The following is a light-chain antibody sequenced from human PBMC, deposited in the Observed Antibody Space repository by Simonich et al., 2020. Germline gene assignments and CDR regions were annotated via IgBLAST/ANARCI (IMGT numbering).Light chain of an antibody. CDR2: DAS. J-gene: IGKJ5*01. CDR3: QQRSNWIT. V-gene: IGKV3-11*01. CDR1: QSVSSY. Sequence: EIVLTQSPATLSLSPGERATLPCRASQSVSSYLAWYQQKPGQAPRLLIYDASNRATGTPARFSGSGSGTDFTLTISSLEPEDFAVYYCQQRSNWITFGQGTRLEIK.